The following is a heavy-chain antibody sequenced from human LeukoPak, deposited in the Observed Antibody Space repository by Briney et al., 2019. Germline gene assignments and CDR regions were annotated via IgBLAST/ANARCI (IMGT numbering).Heavy chain of an antibody. CDR2: IYHSGST. Sequence: SETLSLTCTVSGYSISSGYYWGWIRQPPGKGLEWIGSIYHSGSTYYNPSLKSRVTISVDTSKNQFSLKLSSVTAADTAVYYCARVVLVTPSIGAFDIWGQGTMVTVSS. V-gene: IGHV4-38-2*02. CDR1: GYSISSGYY. J-gene: IGHJ3*02. D-gene: IGHD2-21*02. CDR3: ARVVLVTPSIGAFDI.